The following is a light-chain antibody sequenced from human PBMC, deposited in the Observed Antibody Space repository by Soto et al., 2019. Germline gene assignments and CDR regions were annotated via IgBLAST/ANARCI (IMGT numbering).Light chain of an antibody. CDR2: SNN. Sequence: QSALTQPPSASGTPGQRVTISCSGSSSNNGSNTVNWYQQLPGTAPKLLIYSNNQRPSGVPDRFSGSKSGTSASLAISGLQSEDEADYYCAAWDDSLNGWVFGGGTQLTVL. J-gene: IGLJ7*01. CDR1: SSNNGSNT. CDR3: AAWDDSLNGWV. V-gene: IGLV1-44*01.